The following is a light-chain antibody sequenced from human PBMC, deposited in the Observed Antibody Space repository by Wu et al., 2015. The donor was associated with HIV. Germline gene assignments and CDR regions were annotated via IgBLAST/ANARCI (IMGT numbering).Light chain of an antibody. CDR2: DAS. Sequence: EIVLTQSPVTLSVSPGGRATLSCRASQNVGYYLAWYQQKPGQPPRLLIYDASQRATGIPARFSGSGSGTDFTLTISRLEPEDFAVYYCQQYNNWPPLYSFGQGTKLEIK. CDR3: QQYNNWPPLYS. V-gene: IGKV3-11*01. J-gene: IGKJ2*03. CDR1: QNVGYY.